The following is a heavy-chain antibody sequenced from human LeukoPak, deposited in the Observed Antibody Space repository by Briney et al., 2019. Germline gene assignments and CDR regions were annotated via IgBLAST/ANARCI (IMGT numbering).Heavy chain of an antibody. D-gene: IGHD3-3*01. V-gene: IGHV4-34*01. CDR2: INHSGST. CDR3: ARVPRAWAIFGVVIPLYYFNY. Sequence: SETLSLTCAVYGGSFSGYYWSWIRQPPGKGLEWIGEINHSGSTNYNPSLKSRVTISVDTSKNQFSLKLSSVTAADTAVYYRARVPRAWAIFGVVIPLYYFNYWGQGTLVTVSS. CDR1: GGSFSGYY. J-gene: IGHJ4*02.